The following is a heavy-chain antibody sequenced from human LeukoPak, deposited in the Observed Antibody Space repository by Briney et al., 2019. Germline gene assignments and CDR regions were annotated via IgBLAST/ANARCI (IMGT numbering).Heavy chain of an antibody. CDR1: GYTFTGYY. CDR2: INPNSGGT. D-gene: IGHD4-17*01. V-gene: IGHV1-2*06. CDR3: ARSRKSYGDYVD. Sequence: ASVKVSCKASGYTFTGYYMHWVRQAPGQGLEWMGRINPNSGGTNYAQKFQGRVTMTRDTSIGTAYMELSRLRSDDTAVYYCARSRKSYGDYVDWGQGTLVTVSS. J-gene: IGHJ4*02.